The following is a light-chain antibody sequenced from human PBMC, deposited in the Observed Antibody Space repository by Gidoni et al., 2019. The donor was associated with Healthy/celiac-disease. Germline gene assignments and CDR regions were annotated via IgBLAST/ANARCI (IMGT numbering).Light chain of an antibody. CDR2: KAS. J-gene: IGKJ5*01. V-gene: IGKV1-5*03. Sequence: IQTTQSPSTLSASVGDRVTITCRASQSITIWLAWYQKKTGKAPKLLIYKASSLESGVPSRFSGSGSGTEFTLSISSLQPDDFATYYCQKYNSYSITFGQGTRLEIK. CDR1: QSITIW. CDR3: QKYNSYSIT.